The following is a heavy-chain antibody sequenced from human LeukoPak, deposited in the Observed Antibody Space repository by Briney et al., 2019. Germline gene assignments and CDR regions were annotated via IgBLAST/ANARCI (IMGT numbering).Heavy chain of an antibody. CDR2: IWYDGSNK. J-gene: IGHJ4*02. V-gene: IGHV3-33*01. Sequence: GRSLRLSCVASGFTFSSYGMHWVRQAPGKGLEWVAVIWYDGSNKYYADSVKGRFTTSRDNSKNTLYLQMNSLRAEDTAVYYCARDRGRGDWYSYYFDYWGQGTLVTVSS. CDR1: GFTFSSYG. D-gene: IGHD2-21*02. CDR3: ARDRGRGDWYSYYFDY.